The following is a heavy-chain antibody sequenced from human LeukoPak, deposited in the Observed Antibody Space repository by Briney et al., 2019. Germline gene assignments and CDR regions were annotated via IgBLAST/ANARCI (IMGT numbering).Heavy chain of an antibody. CDR2: IFHTETT. CDR3: ARGYCSGGSCYSYYYYNYMDV. V-gene: IGHV4-4*02. Sequence: SETLSLTCAVSGGSISSQNWWTWVRQPPGKGPEWIGEIFHTETTNYNPSLKSRVTISLDKSKNQFSLKLSSVTAADTAVYYCARGYCSGGSCYSYYYYNYMDVWGKGTTVTVSS. CDR1: GGSISSQNW. D-gene: IGHD2-15*01. J-gene: IGHJ6*03.